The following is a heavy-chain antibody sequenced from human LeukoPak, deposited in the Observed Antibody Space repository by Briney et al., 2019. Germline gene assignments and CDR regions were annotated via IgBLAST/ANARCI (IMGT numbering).Heavy chain of an antibody. Sequence: PGGSLRLSCAASGFTFSSYALHWVRQAPGKGLEWVAVISYDGSNKYYADSVKGRFTISRDNSKNTLYLQMNSLRAEDTAVYYCAGDRDSSFDYWGQGTLVTVSS. V-gene: IGHV3-30*04. CDR2: ISYDGSNK. J-gene: IGHJ4*02. D-gene: IGHD6-13*01. CDR1: GFTFSSYA. CDR3: AGDRDSSFDY.